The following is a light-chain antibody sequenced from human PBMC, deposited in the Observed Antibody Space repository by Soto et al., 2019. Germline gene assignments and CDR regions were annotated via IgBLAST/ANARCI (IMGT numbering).Light chain of an antibody. V-gene: IGLV1-51*01. CDR3: ATWDSSLIAGI. CDR1: SSNIGNNY. CDR2: DNN. J-gene: IGLJ2*01. Sequence: QSVLTQPPSVSAAPGQKVTISCSGSSSNIGNNYVSWYQHLPGTAPKLLIYDNNKRPSGIPDRFSGTKSGTSATLGIIGLQTGDEAHYYCATWDSSLIAGIFGGGTKLTVL.